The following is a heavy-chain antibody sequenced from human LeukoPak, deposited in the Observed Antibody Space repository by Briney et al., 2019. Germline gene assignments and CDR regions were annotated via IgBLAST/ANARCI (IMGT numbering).Heavy chain of an antibody. CDR1: GVAISSDT. J-gene: IGHJ4*02. Sequence: ETLCLSCAVSGVAISSDTRSWIRQPAGKGLEWIGRVFGGVRTKYNPSLQSGVFMSVDTSTNQFSLNLNSVIPADTAADYCARPIPGRGKFAYWGQRMLLSLSS. V-gene: IGHV4-4*07. D-gene: IGHD2-21*01. CDR2: VFGGVRT. CDR3: ARPIPGRGKFAY.